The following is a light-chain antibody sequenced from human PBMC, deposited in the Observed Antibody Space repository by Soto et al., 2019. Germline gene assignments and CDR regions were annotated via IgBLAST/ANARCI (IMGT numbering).Light chain of an antibody. CDR3: LQKYFYPFT. CDR2: AAS. CDR1: QGIRND. V-gene: IGKV1-6*01. J-gene: IGKJ3*01. Sequence: AIQMTQSPSSLSASVGDRVTNTCRASQGIRNDLDWFQQKPGKAPKLLIYAASNLQSGVPARFSGSGSGTDFTLTISSLQPEDFATYYCLQKYFYPFTFGPGTKVDIK.